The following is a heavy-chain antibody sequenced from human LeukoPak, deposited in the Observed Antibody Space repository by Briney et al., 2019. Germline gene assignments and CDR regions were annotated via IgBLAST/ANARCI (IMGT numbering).Heavy chain of an antibody. V-gene: IGHV1-18*01. Sequence: ASVKVSCKASGYTFTSYGISWVRQAPGQGLEWMGWISAYNGNTNYAQKLQGRVTMTRDTSISTAYMELSRLRSDDTAVYYCARERSDNWFDPWGQGTLVTVSS. J-gene: IGHJ5*02. CDR3: ARERSDNWFDP. CDR2: ISAYNGNT. CDR1: GYTFTSYG.